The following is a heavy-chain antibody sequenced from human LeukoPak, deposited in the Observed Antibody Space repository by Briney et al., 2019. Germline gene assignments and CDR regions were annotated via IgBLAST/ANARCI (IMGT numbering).Heavy chain of an antibody. CDR3: ARDRDCGDGGCYPHFDY. D-gene: IGHD2-15*01. Sequence: GGSLRLSCAASGFTFSSNWMSWVRQAPGKGLEWAANIRQDGSDKYYMDSVKGRFTIPRDNAKNSLSLQMNSLRVEDTAVYYCARDRDCGDGGCYPHFDYWGQGVRVTVSS. CDR2: IRQDGSDK. V-gene: IGHV3-7*01. J-gene: IGHJ4*02. CDR1: GFTFSSNW.